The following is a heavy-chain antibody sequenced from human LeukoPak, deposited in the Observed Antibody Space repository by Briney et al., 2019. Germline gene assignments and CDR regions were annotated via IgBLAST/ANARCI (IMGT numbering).Heavy chain of an antibody. J-gene: IGHJ4*02. V-gene: IGHV4-61*02. CDR1: GGSISSGSYY. CDR3: ARGGYSYGYFWYDSSGYLDY. CDR2: IYTSGST. D-gene: IGHD5-18*01. Sequence: SQTLSLTCTVSGGSISSGSYYWSWIRQPAGTGLEWIGRIYTSGSTNYNPSLKSRVTISVDTSKNQFSLKLSSVTAADTAVYYCARGGYSYGYFWYDSSGYLDYWGQGTLVTVSS.